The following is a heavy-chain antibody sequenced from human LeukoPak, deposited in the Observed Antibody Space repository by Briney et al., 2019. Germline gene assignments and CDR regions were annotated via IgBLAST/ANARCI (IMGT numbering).Heavy chain of an antibody. D-gene: IGHD2-8*01. Sequence: ASVKVSCKTSGYRFPTHVITWVRQAPGQGLEWMGWIAPYNGNMNYVQKFQDRVTMTTDTSTSTAYMEVRSLRSDDTAVYYCARGGVGVNWFDPWGQGTLVTVSS. CDR1: GYRFPTHV. V-gene: IGHV1-18*01. J-gene: IGHJ5*02. CDR3: ARGGVGVNWFDP. CDR2: IAPYNGNM.